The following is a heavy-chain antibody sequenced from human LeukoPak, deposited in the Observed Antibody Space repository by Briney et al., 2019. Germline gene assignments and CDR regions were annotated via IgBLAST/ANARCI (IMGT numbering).Heavy chain of an antibody. D-gene: IGHD6-19*01. Sequence: GESLKISCKGSGYSFTSYWIGWVRQMPGKGLEWMGIIYPGDSDTRYSPSFQGQVTISADKSISTAYLQWSSLKASDTAMYYCARQPLTKGGYSSGRDYFDYWGQGTLVTVSS. J-gene: IGHJ4*02. CDR1: GYSFTSYW. CDR2: IYPGDSDT. CDR3: ARQPLTKGGYSSGRDYFDY. V-gene: IGHV5-51*01.